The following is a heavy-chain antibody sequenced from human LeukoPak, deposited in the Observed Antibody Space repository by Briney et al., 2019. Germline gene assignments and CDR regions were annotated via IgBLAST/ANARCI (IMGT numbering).Heavy chain of an antibody. V-gene: IGHV4-59*08. CDR3: ARHSRKLVAEVIDY. D-gene: IGHD5-12*01. CDR1: SGSLTAYY. CDR2: IHYSGST. Sequence: SETLSLTCTLSSGSLTAYYWRWIRQPPGKELEWIAYIHYSGSTNYNPSLKSRVTISVDTSKSQFSLQMSCVTAADTALYYCARHSRKLVAEVIDYWGQGTLVTVST. J-gene: IGHJ4*02.